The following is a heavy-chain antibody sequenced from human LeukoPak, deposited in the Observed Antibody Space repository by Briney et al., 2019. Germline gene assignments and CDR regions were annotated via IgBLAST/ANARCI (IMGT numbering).Heavy chain of an antibody. Sequence: GGSLRLSCAASGFTFSSHAMTWVRQAPGKGLEWVAVISYDGSNKYYADSVKGRFTISRDNSKNTLYLQMNSLRAEDTAVYYCARDPAGGSYYYYGMDVWGQGTTVTVSS. J-gene: IGHJ6*02. CDR2: ISYDGSNK. CDR1: GFTFSSHA. CDR3: ARDPAGGSYYYYGMDV. D-gene: IGHD3-10*01. V-gene: IGHV3-30-3*01.